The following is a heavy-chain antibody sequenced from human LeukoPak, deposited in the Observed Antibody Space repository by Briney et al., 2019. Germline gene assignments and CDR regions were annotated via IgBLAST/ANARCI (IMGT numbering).Heavy chain of an antibody. CDR3: ARRDYWGLFAP. CDR2: IYPDGST. V-gene: IGHV4-4*09. Sequence: PSETLSLTCTVSGTSITNYYWAWIRQTPGKGLEWIGYIYPDGSTKYNPSLKSRGAISVDTSINPFSLKVTFMTAADTAVYYCARRDYWGLFAPWGQGTLVIVSS. CDR1: GTSITNYY. J-gene: IGHJ5*02. D-gene: IGHD3-16*01.